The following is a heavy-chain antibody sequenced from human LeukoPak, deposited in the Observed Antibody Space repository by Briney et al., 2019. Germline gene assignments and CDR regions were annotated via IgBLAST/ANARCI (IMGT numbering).Heavy chain of an antibody. CDR1: GYTFTSYS. V-gene: IGHV1-18*01. Sequence: ASVKVSCKASGYTFTSYSISWVRQAPGQGLEWMGWISAYNGNTNYAQKLQGRVTMTTDTSTSTAYMELRSLRSDDTAVYYCARDPGYSGSYQSVGVFGYWGQGTLVTVSS. J-gene: IGHJ4*02. D-gene: IGHD1-26*01. CDR2: ISAYNGNT. CDR3: ARDPGYSGSYQSVGVFGY.